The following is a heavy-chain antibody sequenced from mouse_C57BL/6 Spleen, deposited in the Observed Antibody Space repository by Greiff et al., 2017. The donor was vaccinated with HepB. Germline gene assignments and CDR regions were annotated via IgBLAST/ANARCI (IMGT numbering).Heavy chain of an antibody. V-gene: IGHV1-82*01. CDR2: IYPGDGDT. CDR1: GYAFSSSW. D-gene: IGHD1-1*01. CDR3: ASPYYYGSSPFAY. J-gene: IGHJ3*01. Sequence: VKLQESGPELVKPGASVKISCKASGYAFSSSWMNWVKQRPGKGLEWIGRIYPGDGDTNYNGKFKGKATLTADKSSSTAYMQLSSLTSEDSAVYFCASPYYYGSSPFAYWGQGTLVTVSA.